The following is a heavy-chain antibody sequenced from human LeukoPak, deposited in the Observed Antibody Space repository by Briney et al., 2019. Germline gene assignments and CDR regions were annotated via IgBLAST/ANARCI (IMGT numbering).Heavy chain of an antibody. CDR2: ISSSSTYI. CDR3: ARGGGYCTSTSCYNWFDP. CDR1: AFTSSSYT. V-gene: IGHV3-21*01. Sequence: PGGSLRLSCAASAFTSSSYTMNWVRQAPGKGLEWVSSISSSSTYIYYADSMRGRFTISRDNAKNSLYLQMNSLRAEDTAVYYCARGGGYCTSTSCYNWFDPWGQGTLVTVSS. J-gene: IGHJ5*02. D-gene: IGHD2-2*01.